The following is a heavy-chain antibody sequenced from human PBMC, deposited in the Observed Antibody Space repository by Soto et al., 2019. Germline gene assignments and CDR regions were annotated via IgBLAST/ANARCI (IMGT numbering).Heavy chain of an antibody. Sequence: GGSLRLSCAASGFTFSSYAMHWVRQAPGKGLEWVAVISYDGSNKYYADSVKGRFTISRDNSKNTLYLQMNSLRAEDTAVYYCARVSVAGTRYYYGMDVWGQGTTVTVSS. V-gene: IGHV3-30-3*01. CDR1: GFTFSSYA. CDR2: ISYDGSNK. CDR3: ARVSVAGTRYYYGMDV. J-gene: IGHJ6*02. D-gene: IGHD6-19*01.